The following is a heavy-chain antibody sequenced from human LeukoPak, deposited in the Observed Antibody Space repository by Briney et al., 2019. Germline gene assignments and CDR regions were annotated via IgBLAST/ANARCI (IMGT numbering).Heavy chain of an antibody. CDR1: GFTFGSYS. CDR2: ISSSSSYI. D-gene: IGHD6-19*01. CDR3: ARALAGHAFDI. Sequence: GGSLRLSCAASGFTFGSYSMNWVRQAPGKGLEWVSSISSSSSYIYYADSVKGRFTISRDNAKNSLYLQMNSLRAEDTAVYYCARALAGHAFDIWGQGTMVTVSS. J-gene: IGHJ3*02. V-gene: IGHV3-21*01.